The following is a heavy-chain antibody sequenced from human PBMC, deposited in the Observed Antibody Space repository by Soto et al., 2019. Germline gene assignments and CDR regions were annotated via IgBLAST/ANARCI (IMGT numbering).Heavy chain of an antibody. CDR1: GFSFSISP. CDR3: ARDPKTSGVQHWIFNYFHS. D-gene: IGHD2-2*03. CDR2: ISYDGTNK. J-gene: IGHJ4*02. Sequence: QVQLVESGGGVVQPGRSLRLSCAASGFSFSISPMHWVRQAPGKGPEWVARISYDGTNKFYADSVKGRFTISRDNSKSTLYLQVDSLRPEDAAVYYCARDPKTSGVQHWIFNYFHSWGQGTLVTVSS. V-gene: IGHV3-30-3*01.